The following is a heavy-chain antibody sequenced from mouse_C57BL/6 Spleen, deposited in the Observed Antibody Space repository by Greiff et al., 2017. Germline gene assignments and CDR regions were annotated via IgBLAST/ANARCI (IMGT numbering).Heavy chain of an antibody. V-gene: IGHV1-64*01. D-gene: IGHD1-1*01. J-gene: IGHJ2*01. CDR1: GYTFTSYW. Sequence: VQLKQPGAELVKPGASVKLSCKASGYTFTSYWMHWVKQRPGQGLEWIGMIHPNSGSTNYNEKFKSKATLTVDKSSSTAYMQLSSLTSEDSAVYYCARSGGVYYGSSPDYWGQGTTLTVSS. CDR3: ARSGGVYYGSSPDY. CDR2: IHPNSGST.